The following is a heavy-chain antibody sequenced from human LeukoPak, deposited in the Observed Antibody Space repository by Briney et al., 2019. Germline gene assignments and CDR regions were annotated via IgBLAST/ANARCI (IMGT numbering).Heavy chain of an antibody. J-gene: IGHJ4*02. CDR2: ISGSGDNTVMSGSGENT. Sequence: GGSLRLSCAASGFTFSTTAMGWVRQAPGKGLEWLSVISGSGDNTVMSGSGENTYYADSVKGRFTISRDNSKNTLYLQMNSLRAEDTAVYYCARDLGYCTNGVCHTRFDYWGQGALVTVSS. CDR1: GFTFSTTA. D-gene: IGHD2-8*01. CDR3: ARDLGYCTNGVCHTRFDY. V-gene: IGHV3-23*01.